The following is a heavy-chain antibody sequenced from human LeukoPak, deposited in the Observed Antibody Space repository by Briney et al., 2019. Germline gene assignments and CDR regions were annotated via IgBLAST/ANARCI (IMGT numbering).Heavy chain of an antibody. D-gene: IGHD1-26*01. CDR1: GGSISSGSYY. CDR2: IYTSGST. CDR3: ARGVGATIALFRD. J-gene: IGHJ4*02. V-gene: IGHV4-61*02. Sequence: PSETLSLTCTVSGGSISSGSYYWSWIRQPAGKGLEWIGRIYTSGSTNYNPSLKSRVTISVDTSKNQFSLKLSSVTAADTAVYYCARGVGATIALFRDWGQGTLVTVSS.